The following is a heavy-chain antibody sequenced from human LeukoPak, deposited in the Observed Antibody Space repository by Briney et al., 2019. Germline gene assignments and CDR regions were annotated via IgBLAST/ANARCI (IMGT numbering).Heavy chain of an antibody. J-gene: IGHJ1*01. D-gene: IGHD1-1*01. Sequence: GGSLRLSCAASGFTFDNYGMTWVRQVPGKVLEWIAEINWIGDTTRYGDSVKGRFTISRDNAKNSLDLQINSLRVEDTAFYYCATNPPGRTYLQDWGQGTLVTVSS. V-gene: IGHV3-20*04. CDR2: INWIGDTT. CDR3: ATNPPGRTYLQD. CDR1: GFTFDNYG.